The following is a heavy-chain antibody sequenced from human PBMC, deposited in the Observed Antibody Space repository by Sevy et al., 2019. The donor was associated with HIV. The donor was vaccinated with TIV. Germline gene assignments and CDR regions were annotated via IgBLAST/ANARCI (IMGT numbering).Heavy chain of an antibody. CDR3: ARPIAARSPRDAFDI. V-gene: IGHV4-59*01. Sequence: SETLSLTCTVSGGSISSYYWSWIRQPPGKGLEWIGYIYYSVSTNYNPSLKSRVTISVDTSKNQFSLKLSSVTAADTAVYYCARPIAARSPRDAFDIWGQGTMVTVSS. CDR2: IYYSVST. CDR1: GGSISSYY. J-gene: IGHJ3*02. D-gene: IGHD6-6*01.